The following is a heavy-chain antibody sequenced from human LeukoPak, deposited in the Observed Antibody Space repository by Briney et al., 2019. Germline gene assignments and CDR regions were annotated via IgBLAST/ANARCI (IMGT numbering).Heavy chain of an antibody. D-gene: IGHD2-15*01. V-gene: IGHV1-18*01. CDR1: GYTFTSYG. Sequence: ASVKVSCKASGYTFTSYGISWVRQAPGQGLEWMGWISAYNGNTNYAQKLQGRVTMTTDTSTSTAYMELRSLRSDDTAVYYCARERVVVAANVYYGMDVWGQGTTVTVSS. CDR2: ISAYNGNT. J-gene: IGHJ6*02. CDR3: ARERVVVAANVYYGMDV.